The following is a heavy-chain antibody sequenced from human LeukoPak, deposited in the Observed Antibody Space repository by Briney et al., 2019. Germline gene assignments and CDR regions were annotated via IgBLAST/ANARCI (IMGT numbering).Heavy chain of an antibody. J-gene: IGHJ5*02. CDR2: INPNSGGT. CDR3: ARDKDCSSTSCYNWATGNNRFDP. CDR1: GYTFTGYY. Sequence: GASVKVSCKASGYTFTGYYMHWVRQAPGQGLEWMGWINPNSGGTNYAQKFQGRVTMTRDTSISTAYMELSRLRSDDTAVYYCARDKDCSSTSCYNWATGNNRFDPWGQGTLVTVSS. D-gene: IGHD2-2*02. V-gene: IGHV1-2*02.